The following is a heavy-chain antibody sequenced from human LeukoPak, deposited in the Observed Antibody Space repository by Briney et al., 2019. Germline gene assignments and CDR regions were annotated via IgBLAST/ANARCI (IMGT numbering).Heavy chain of an antibody. J-gene: IGHJ4*02. CDR1: GGSMNNYY. V-gene: IGHV4-59*01. D-gene: IGHD4-17*01. Sequence: PSETLSLTCTVSGGSMNNYYWSWIRQAPGKGLEWIGYISDSGSTNYNPSLGSRVTISVDTSKNQFSLKLTSVTAADTALYYCARGHHGLEYWGQGALVIVSS. CDR2: ISDSGST. CDR3: ARGHHGLEY.